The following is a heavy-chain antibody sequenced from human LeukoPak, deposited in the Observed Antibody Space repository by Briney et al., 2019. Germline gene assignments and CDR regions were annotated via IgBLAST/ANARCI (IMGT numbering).Heavy chain of an antibody. CDR2: ISYDGGDK. CDR3: AKGARVRTAQENNYYYYHYMDV. J-gene: IGHJ6*03. D-gene: IGHD1/OR15-1a*01. CDR1: GFTFSSYA. Sequence: GGSLRLSCAAFGFTFSSYAMHWVRQAPGRGLEWVAVISYDGGDKYYADSLKGRFTISRDNSKNTLYLEMASLRPDDTAVYYCAKGARVRTAQENNYYYYHYMDVWGKGTTVTVSS. V-gene: IGHV3-30*18.